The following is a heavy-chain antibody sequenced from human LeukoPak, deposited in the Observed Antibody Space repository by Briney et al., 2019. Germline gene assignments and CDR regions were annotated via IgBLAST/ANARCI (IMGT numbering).Heavy chain of an antibody. V-gene: IGHV1-69*05. J-gene: IGHJ1*01. Sequence: WASVKVSCKASGGTFSSYAISWVRQAPGQGLEWMGGIIPIFGTANYAQKFQGRVTITTDESTSTAYMELSSLRSEDTAVYYCATSIVGLTYDEHFQHWGQGTLVTVSS. CDR1: GGTFSSYA. CDR2: IIPIFGTA. CDR3: ATSIVGLTYDEHFQH. D-gene: IGHD1-26*01.